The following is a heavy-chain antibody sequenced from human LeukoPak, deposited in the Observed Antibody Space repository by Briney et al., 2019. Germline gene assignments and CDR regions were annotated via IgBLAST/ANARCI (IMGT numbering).Heavy chain of an antibody. Sequence: GGSLRLSCEGSGFTFSNYWVTWVRQAPEKGLEWVANIKPSGSEKHYADSVEGRFTISRDNAKNSLYLQMNSLRGEDTAVYYCARDLDTYVVLTAYDTFDIWGQGTMVTVSS. J-gene: IGHJ3*02. CDR1: GFTFSNYW. V-gene: IGHV3-7*01. CDR3: ARDLDTYVVLTAYDTFDI. CDR2: IKPSGSEK. D-gene: IGHD2-21*02.